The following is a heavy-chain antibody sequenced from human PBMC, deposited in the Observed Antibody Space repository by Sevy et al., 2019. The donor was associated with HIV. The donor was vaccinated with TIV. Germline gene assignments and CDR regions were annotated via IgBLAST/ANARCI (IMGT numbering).Heavy chain of an antibody. CDR1: EFNFSAHA. V-gene: IGHV3-23*01. D-gene: IGHD1-1*01. Sequence: GGSLRLSCGASEFNFSAHALSWVRHAPGKGLEWVSDISGSGKTTYYADSVKGRFTISRDNSKNTLYLQMNSPRHEETAVYYWERNPPRVTACFDYWGQGTLVTVSS. J-gene: IGHJ4*02. CDR2: ISGSGKTT. CDR3: ERNPPRVTACFDY.